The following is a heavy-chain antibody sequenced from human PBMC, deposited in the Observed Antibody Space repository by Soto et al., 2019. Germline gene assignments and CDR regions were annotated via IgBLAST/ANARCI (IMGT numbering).Heavy chain of an antibody. CDR3: ARVTGAVAGLDY. V-gene: IGHV3-33*01. J-gene: IGHJ4*02. Sequence: QVQLVESGGGVVQPGRSLRLSCAASGFTFSSYGMHWVRQAPGKGLEWVAVIWYDGSNKYYADSVKGRFTISRDNSKKTLYLQMNSVRAEDTAVYYCARVTGAVAGLDYWGQGTLVTVSS. CDR2: IWYDGSNK. D-gene: IGHD6-19*01. CDR1: GFTFSSYG.